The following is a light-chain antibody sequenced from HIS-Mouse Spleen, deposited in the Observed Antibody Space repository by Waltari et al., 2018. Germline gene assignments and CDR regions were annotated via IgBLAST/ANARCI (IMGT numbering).Light chain of an antibody. V-gene: IGLV1-44*01. CDR2: SNN. CDR3: AAWDDSLNGRV. Sequence: QSVLTQPPSASGTPGQRVPISCSGSSSHIGRNTVTWYQQLPGTAPKLLIYSNNQRPSGVPDRFSGSKSGTSASLAISGLQSEDEADYYCAAWDDSLNGRVFGGGTKLTVL. J-gene: IGLJ3*02. CDR1: SSHIGRNT.